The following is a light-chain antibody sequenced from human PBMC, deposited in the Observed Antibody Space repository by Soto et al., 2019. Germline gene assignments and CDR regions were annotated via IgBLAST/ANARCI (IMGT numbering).Light chain of an antibody. CDR2: AAS. Sequence: DLQMTQSPSSLSASVGDRVTITCRASQTLNSYLNWYQQKPGKAPKLLIYAASKLQSGVPSRFSGSGSGADFTLTISSLQPEDFATYYCQQSYTSPWTFGQGTKVEFK. CDR1: QTLNSY. CDR3: QQSYTSPWT. V-gene: IGKV1-39*01. J-gene: IGKJ1*01.